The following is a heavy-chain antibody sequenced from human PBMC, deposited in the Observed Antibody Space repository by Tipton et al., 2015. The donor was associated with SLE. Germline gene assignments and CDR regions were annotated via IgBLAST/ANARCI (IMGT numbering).Heavy chain of an antibody. J-gene: IGHJ3*02. CDR1: GGSFSDYY. CDR2: INHSGST. Sequence: TLSLTCADYGGSFSDYYWSWIRQPPGRGLEWIGEINHSGSTNYNPSLKSRVTISVDTSKNQFSLKLSSVTAADTAVYYCASEAFDIWGQGTMVTVSS. CDR3: ASEAFDI. V-gene: IGHV4-34*01.